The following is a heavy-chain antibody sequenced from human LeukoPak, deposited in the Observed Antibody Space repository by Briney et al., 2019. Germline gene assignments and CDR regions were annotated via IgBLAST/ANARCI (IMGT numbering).Heavy chain of an antibody. D-gene: IGHD2-2*02. Sequence: SETLTLTCAVSGCSISSDNWSSGVRQPPGKGLEWIGEIYYSGRPTYNPSLKSHDTISVDTSKNHFSLELRSGTGPGTVVYYGARRSYRTFVYWGRGTLVSVSS. J-gene: IGHJ4*02. V-gene: IGHV4-4*02. CDR3: ARRSYRTFVY. CDR1: GCSISSDNW. CDR2: IYYSGRP.